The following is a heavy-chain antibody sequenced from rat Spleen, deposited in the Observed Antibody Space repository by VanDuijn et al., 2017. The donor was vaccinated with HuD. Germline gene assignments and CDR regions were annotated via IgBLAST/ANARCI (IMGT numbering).Heavy chain of an antibody. D-gene: IGHD2-1*01. CDR2: IIKRGDT. J-gene: IGHJ2*01. V-gene: IGHV5-25*01. CDR3: ARRGPTDYFDY. Sequence: EVQLVESGGDLVQPGRSLKLSCVASGFTFSNYCMAWVRQVPTKGLEWVASIIKRGDTYYRDSVKGRFTISRDNAKSNLDLQMDSLKSEDTATYYCARRGPTDYFDYWGQGVMVTVSS. CDR1: GFTFSNYC.